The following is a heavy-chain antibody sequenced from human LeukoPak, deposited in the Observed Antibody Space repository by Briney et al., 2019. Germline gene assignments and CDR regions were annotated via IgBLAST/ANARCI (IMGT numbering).Heavy chain of an antibody. CDR1: GFTFSSRDW. J-gene: IGHJ6*03. V-gene: IGHV3-7*01. Sequence: PGGSLRLSCVASGFTFSSRDWMTWVRQAPGKGLEWVANIKQDGSEKYYVDSVKGRFTISRDNAKNSLYLQMNSLRAEDTAVYYCARKGGATTYGYYYYYMDVWGKGTTVTISS. CDR3: ARKGGATTYGYYYYYMDV. D-gene: IGHD1-26*01. CDR2: IKQDGSEK.